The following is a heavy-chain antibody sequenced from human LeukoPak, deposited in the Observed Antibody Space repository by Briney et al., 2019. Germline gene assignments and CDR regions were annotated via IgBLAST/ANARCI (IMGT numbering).Heavy chain of an antibody. CDR1: GGSCDDYY. CDR2: IHPSGIF. V-gene: IGHV4-34*01. CDR3: ARGRDRSKAGDH. Sequence: PSETLSLTCAVCGGSCDDYYCSWLRQPPGKGLEWIGEIHPSGIFYYNSSLLSRVTISIDTSKSQFSLRLTSVTAADTAFYYCARGRDRSKAGDHWGQGSLVTVSS. J-gene: IGHJ4*02. D-gene: IGHD5-24*01.